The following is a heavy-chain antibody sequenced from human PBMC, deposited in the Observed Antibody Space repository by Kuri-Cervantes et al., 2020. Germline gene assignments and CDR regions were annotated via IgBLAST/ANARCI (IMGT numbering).Heavy chain of an antibody. D-gene: IGHD6-6*01. Sequence: LSLTCAASGFTFSSYGMHWVRQAPGKGLEWVAVISYDGSNKYYADSVKGRFTISRDNSKNTLYLQMNSLRAEDTAVYYCARVKTSIAARSIYYFDYWGQGTLVTVSS. CDR2: ISYDGSNK. V-gene: IGHV3-30*03. J-gene: IGHJ4*02. CDR1: GFTFSSYG. CDR3: ARVKTSIAARSIYYFDY.